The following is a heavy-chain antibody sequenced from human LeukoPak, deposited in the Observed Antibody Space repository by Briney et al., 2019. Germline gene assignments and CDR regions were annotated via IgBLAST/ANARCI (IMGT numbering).Heavy chain of an antibody. Sequence: GGSLRLSCAASGFTFSSYGMSWVRQAPGKGLEWVSGHSGRGDNTYYADSVKGRFTISRDNSKNTLNLQMNSLRAEDTAVYYCATILDLTSGYYSTYFQYWGQGTLVTVSS. D-gene: IGHD3-3*01. CDR3: ATILDLTSGYYSTYFQY. CDR2: HSGRGDNT. V-gene: IGHV3-23*01. J-gene: IGHJ1*01. CDR1: GFTFSSYG.